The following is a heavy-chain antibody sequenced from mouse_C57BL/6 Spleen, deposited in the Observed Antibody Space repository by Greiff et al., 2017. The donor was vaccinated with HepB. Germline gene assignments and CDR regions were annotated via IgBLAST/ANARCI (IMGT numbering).Heavy chain of an antibody. CDR3: AREGYDGGAFAY. J-gene: IGHJ3*01. CDR1: GYSITSGYD. Sequence: EVKLQESGPGMVKPSQSLSLTCTVTGYSITSGYDWHWIRHFPGNKLEWMGYISYSGSTNYNPSLKSRISITHDTSKNHFFLKLNSVTTEDTATYYCAREGYDGGAFAYWGQVTLVTVSA. CDR2: ISYSGST. D-gene: IGHD2-2*01. V-gene: IGHV3-1*01.